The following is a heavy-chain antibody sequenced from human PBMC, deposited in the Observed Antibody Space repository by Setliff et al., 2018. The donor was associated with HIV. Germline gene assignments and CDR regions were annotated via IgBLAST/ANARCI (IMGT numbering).Heavy chain of an antibody. CDR3: ATYHYYDSRVYYVDLYYFEY. J-gene: IGHJ4*02. D-gene: IGHD3-22*01. V-gene: IGHV1-69*13. CDR1: EGTFSSYA. Sequence: SVKVSCKTSEGTFSSYAISWVRQAPGQGLEWVGGINPLLGTTNFAKKFQGRVTMTADEFPFMVYMELSSLTSEDTAVYYCATYHYYDSRVYYVDLYYFEYWGQGTLVTVSS. CDR2: INPLLGTT.